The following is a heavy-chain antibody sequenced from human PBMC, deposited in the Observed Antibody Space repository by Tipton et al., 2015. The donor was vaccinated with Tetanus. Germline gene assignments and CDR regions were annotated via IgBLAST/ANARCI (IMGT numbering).Heavy chain of an antibody. J-gene: IGHJ6*02. Sequence: QVQLVQSGAELKKPGASVKVSCTASGYTFTGYYMYCVRQAPGHGLEGVGWIDPNSADTIYAQNFQVRVTMTRDTSISTVYMELSRLRSDDTALYYCAGDRCYYIDYGMDVWGPGTTVTVSS. V-gene: IGHV1-2*02. CDR2: IDPNSADT. CDR3: AGDRCYYIDYGMDV. CDR1: GYTFTGYY. D-gene: IGHD3-22*01.